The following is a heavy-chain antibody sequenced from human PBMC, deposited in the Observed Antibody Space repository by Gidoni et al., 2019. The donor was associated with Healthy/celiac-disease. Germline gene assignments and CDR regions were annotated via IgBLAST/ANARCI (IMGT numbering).Heavy chain of an antibody. D-gene: IGHD2-2*01. J-gene: IGHJ5*02. V-gene: IGHV1-3*01. CDR1: GYTFTRYA. CDR2: INAGNGNT. CDR3: ARDPYQLQKGRGWFDP. Sequence: QVQLVQSGAEVKKPGASVKVSCKASGYTFTRYAMHWVRQAPGQRIEWMGWINAGNGNTKYSQKFQGRVTITRDTSASTAYMGLSSLRSEDTAVYYCARDPYQLQKGRGWFDPWGQGTLVTVSS.